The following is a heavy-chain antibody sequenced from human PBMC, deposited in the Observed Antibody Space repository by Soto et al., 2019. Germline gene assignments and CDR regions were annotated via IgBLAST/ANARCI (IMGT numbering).Heavy chain of an antibody. V-gene: IGHV4-59*08. D-gene: IGHD4-17*01. CDR2: IYYSGST. Sequence: SETLSLTCTVSGGSISSYYWSWIRQPPGKGLEWIGYIYYSGSTNYNPSLKSRVTISVDTSKNQFPLKLSSVTAADTAVYYCATYGDPGWYFDLWGRGTLVTVSS. CDR1: GGSISSYY. J-gene: IGHJ2*01. CDR3: ATYGDPGWYFDL.